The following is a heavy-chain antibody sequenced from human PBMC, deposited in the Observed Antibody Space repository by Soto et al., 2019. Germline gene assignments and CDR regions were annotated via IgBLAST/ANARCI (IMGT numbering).Heavy chain of an antibody. V-gene: IGHV3-23*01. J-gene: IGHJ3*02. CDR2: ISDSGST. CDR1: GFAFSSSA. CDR3: AKVRPLGDCTDSSCLGAFDI. D-gene: IGHD2-8*02. Sequence: EVQLLESGGGLVQPGGSLRLSCAASGFAFSSSAMSWVRQAPGKGLEWVSAISDSGSTYYADSVKGRFTISSDNSKNTLYLQMNRLRGEDTAVYYCAKVRPLGDCTDSSCLGAFDIWGQGIMVIVSS.